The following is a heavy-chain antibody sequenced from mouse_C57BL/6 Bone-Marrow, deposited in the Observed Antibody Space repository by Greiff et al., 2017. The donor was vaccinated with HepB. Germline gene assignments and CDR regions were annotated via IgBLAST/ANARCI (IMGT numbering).Heavy chain of an antibody. V-gene: IGHV5-9-1*02. CDR1: GFTFSSYA. D-gene: IGHD1-1*01. CDR3: TRGGYYYGYYFDY. Sequence: EVMLVESGEGLVKPGGSLKLSCAASGFTFSSYAMSWVRQTPEKGLEWVAYISSGGDYIYYADTVKGRFTISRDNARNTLYLQMSSLKSEDTAMYYCTRGGYYYGYYFDYRGQGITLTVSS. J-gene: IGHJ2*01. CDR2: ISSGGDYI.